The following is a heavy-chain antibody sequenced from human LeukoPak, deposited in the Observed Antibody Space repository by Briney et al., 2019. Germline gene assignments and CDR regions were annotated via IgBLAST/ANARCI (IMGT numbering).Heavy chain of an antibody. Sequence: VASVKVSCKASGGTFSSYAISWVRQAPGQGLEWMGGIIPIFGTANYAQKFQGRVTITADESTSTAYMELSSLRSEDTAVYYCARRGTTGTTSWLDPWGQGTLVTVSS. D-gene: IGHD1-1*01. J-gene: IGHJ5*02. CDR3: ARRGTTGTTSWLDP. CDR2: IIPIFGTA. V-gene: IGHV1-69*01. CDR1: GGTFSSYA.